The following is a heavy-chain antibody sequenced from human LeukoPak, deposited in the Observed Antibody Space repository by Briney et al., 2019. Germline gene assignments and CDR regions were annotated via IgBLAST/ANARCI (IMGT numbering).Heavy chain of an antibody. D-gene: IGHD5-18*01. CDR1: GYSISSGYY. Sequence: SETLSLTCVVSGYSISSGYYWGWIRQPPGKGLEWIGSIYPGGNTYYNPSLKSRVTISVDTSRNQFSLKLTSVTAADTAVYYCVGGRGYSGVWGQGTLVTVSS. V-gene: IGHV4-38-2*01. CDR3: VGGRGYSGV. CDR2: IYPGGNT. J-gene: IGHJ4*02.